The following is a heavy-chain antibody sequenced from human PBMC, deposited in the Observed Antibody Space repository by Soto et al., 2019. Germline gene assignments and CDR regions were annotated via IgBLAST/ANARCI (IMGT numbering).Heavy chain of an antibody. CDR3: AKDNGSGCDWLRVGDASDI. J-gene: IGHJ3*02. CDR2: ISYDGSNK. CDR1: GFTFSSYG. Sequence: QVQLVESGGGVVQPGRSLRLSCAASGFTFSSYGMPWVRQAPGKGLERVAVISYDGSNKYYADSVKGRLTISRDNSKNTLYLQMNSLRGEDTAVYYCAKDNGSGCDWLRVGDASDIWGQGTMVTVSS. V-gene: IGHV3-30*18. D-gene: IGHD5-12*01.